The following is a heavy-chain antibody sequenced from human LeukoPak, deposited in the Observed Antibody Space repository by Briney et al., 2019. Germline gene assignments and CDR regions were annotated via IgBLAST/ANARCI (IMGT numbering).Heavy chain of an antibody. CDR1: GYTFTSYD. CDR2: MNPNSGNT. CDR3: ASDFYSSHY. V-gene: IGHV1-8*01. Sequence: GASVKVSCKASGYTFTSYDINWVRQATGPGLEWMGWMNPNSGNTGYAQKFQGRVTMTRNTSISTAYMALCSLRSGERANDYWASDFYSSHYWGQGTLVTVSS. J-gene: IGHJ4*02. D-gene: IGHD2-21*02.